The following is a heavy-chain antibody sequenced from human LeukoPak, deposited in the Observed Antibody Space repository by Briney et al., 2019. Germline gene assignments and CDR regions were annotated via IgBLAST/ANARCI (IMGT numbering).Heavy chain of an antibody. J-gene: IGHJ5*02. D-gene: IGHD1-1*01. Sequence: QPGGSLRLSCAASGFTFSSYGMHWVRQAPGKGLEWVAVISYDGSNKYYADSVKGRFTISRDNSKNTLYPQMNSLRAEDTAVYYCAKDSRGGWNPRGNWFDPWGQGTLVTVSS. V-gene: IGHV3-30*18. CDR1: GFTFSSYG. CDR3: AKDSRGGWNPRGNWFDP. CDR2: ISYDGSNK.